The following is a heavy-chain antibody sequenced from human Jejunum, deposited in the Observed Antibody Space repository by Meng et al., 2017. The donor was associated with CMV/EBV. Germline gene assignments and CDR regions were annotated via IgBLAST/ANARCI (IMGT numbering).Heavy chain of an antibody. D-gene: IGHD1-26*01. CDR3: ARGPGASTREGCYY. J-gene: IGHJ4*02. CDR1: VGSIHINM. CDR2: FYSSDDD. V-gene: IGHV4-4*07. Sequence: QLKEQAPGPVKPSATLYLPCTVSVGSIHINMWRWIRQYAVKGLEWIGRFYSSDDDNYHPSLNRRVTMSLDTSKNQISQNLRSVTDADTAIYYCARGPGASTREGCYYWGLGTLVTVSS.